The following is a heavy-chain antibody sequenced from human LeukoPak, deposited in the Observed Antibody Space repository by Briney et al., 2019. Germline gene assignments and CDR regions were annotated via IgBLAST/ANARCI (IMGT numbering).Heavy chain of an antibody. CDR2: INPSGGST. CDR3: TRDLGVDEVNIAAAGLDY. J-gene: IGHJ4*02. D-gene: IGHD6-13*01. V-gene: IGHV1-46*01. Sequence: ASVKVSCKASGYTFTSYYMHWVRQAPGQGLEWMGLINPSGGSTSYAQKFQGRVTMTRDTSTSTVYMELSSLRSEDTAVYYCTRDLGVDEVNIAAAGLDYWGQGTLVTVSS. CDR1: GYTFTSYY.